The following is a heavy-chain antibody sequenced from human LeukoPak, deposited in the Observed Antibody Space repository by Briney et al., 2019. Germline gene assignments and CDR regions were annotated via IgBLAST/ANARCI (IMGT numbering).Heavy chain of an antibody. J-gene: IGHJ2*01. CDR3: ANPPRRADPTETNRFWYLDL. Sequence: PGRSLRLSCAASGFTFDDYAMHWVRQAPGKGLEWVSVISWNSGSICYADSVNGRFTISRDNAKNPLYLQMTSLRAEETALYYCANPPRRADPTETNRFWYLDLWGRGTLVTVSS. V-gene: IGHV3-9*01. CDR1: GFTFDDYA. D-gene: IGHD1-14*01. CDR2: ISWNSGSI.